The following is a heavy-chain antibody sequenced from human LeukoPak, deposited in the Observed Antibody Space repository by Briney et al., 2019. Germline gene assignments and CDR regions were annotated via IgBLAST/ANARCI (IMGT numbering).Heavy chain of an antibody. CDR3: ARGTPSSSGWLYYGMDV. V-gene: IGHV3-30-3*01. D-gene: IGHD6-19*01. CDR1: GFTVSSNY. Sequence: PGGSLRLSCAASGFTVSSNYMSWVRQAPGKGLEWVAVISYDGSNKYYADSVKGRFTISRDNSKNTLYLQMNSLRAEDTAVYYCARGTPSSSGWLYYGMDVWGQGALVTVSS. CDR2: ISYDGSNK. J-gene: IGHJ6*02.